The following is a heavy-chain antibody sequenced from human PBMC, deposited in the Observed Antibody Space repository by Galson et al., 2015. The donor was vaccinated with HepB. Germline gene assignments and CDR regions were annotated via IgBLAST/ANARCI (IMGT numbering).Heavy chain of an antibody. D-gene: IGHD5-18*01. CDR3: AKRDTICQFFFDY. CDR2: ASKTVPTT. CDR1: GFTFSNYG. J-gene: IGHJ4*02. V-gene: IGHV3-23*01. Sequence: SLRLSCAASGFTFSNYGMSWVRQAPGKGLEWVSTASKTVPTTYYADSVRGRFTISRDNSRNIVYLQMNSLRDEDTAVYYCAKRDTICQFFFDYRGQGILVPVSS.